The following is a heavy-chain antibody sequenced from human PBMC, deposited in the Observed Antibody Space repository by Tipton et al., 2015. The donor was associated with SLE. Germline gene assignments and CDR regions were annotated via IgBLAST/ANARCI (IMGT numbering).Heavy chain of an antibody. CDR2: IRYDGTNQ. CDR3: AKDERNAFDI. D-gene: IGHD1-1*01. V-gene: IGHV3-30*02. Sequence: SLRLSCVASGFTFSSYEMNWVRQAPGKGLEWVAFIRYDGTNQYYADSVKGRFTISRDNSKNTLYLQMNSLRAEDTAVYYCAKDERNAFDIWGQGTMVTVSS. CDR1: GFTFSSYE. J-gene: IGHJ3*02.